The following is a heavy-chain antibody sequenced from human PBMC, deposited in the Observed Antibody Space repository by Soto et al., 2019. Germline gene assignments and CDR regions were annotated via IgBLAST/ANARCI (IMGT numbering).Heavy chain of an antibody. J-gene: IGHJ5*02. CDR3: ARTRCSSSSCRPTFAT. V-gene: IGHV4-34*01. CDR2: INHSGST. Sequence: QVQLQQWGAGLLKPSETLSLTCAVYGGSFSGYYWSWLRQPPGKGLEWIGEINHSGSTNYNPSLKSRLTISPDTSKNQFSLRLISVTAADTAVYYCARTRCSSSSCRPTFATWGQGTLVTVSS. CDR1: GGSFSGYY. D-gene: IGHD2-15*01.